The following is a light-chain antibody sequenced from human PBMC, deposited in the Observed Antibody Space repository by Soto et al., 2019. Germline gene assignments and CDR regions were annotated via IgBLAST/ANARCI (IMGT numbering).Light chain of an antibody. Sequence: QSALTQPPSASGSPGQSVTISCTGTSSDVGGYNYVSWYQQHPGKAPKLMIYEVSKRPSGVPDRFSGSKSGNTASLTVSGRQAEEEADYYCSSYAGSNKYVVFGGGTKLTVL. CDR2: EVS. J-gene: IGLJ2*01. V-gene: IGLV2-8*01. CDR3: SSYAGSNKYVV. CDR1: SSDVGGYNY.